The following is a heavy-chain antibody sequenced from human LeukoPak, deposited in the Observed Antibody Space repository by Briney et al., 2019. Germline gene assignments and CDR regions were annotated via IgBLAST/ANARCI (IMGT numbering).Heavy chain of an antibody. J-gene: IGHJ6*02. CDR1: GFTFSSYS. Sequence: GGSLRLSCAASGFTFSSYSMNWVRQAPGKGLEWVSSISSSSSYIYYADSVKGRFTISRDNAKNSLYLQMNSLRAEDTAVYYCARDGTPDSRGYSSSWAHFLVYYYYGMDVWGQGTTVTVSS. D-gene: IGHD6-13*01. CDR3: ARDGTPDSRGYSSSWAHFLVYYYYGMDV. CDR2: ISSSSSYI. V-gene: IGHV3-21*01.